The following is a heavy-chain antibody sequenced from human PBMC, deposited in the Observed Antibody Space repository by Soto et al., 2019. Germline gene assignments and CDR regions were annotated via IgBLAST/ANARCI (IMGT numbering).Heavy chain of an antibody. CDR1: RVDLSNFI. D-gene: IGHD6-19*01. Sequence: GASVKVSCKASRVDLSNFIVPWVRQATGLGLEWVGGIIPVFGTANYAQKFQGRVTITADESTSTSYMEVNNLRSEDTAVYYCAKVRYRSPMGYDYGMDVWGQGTTVTVSS. J-gene: IGHJ6*02. V-gene: IGHV1-69*13. CDR2: IIPVFGTA. CDR3: AKVRYRSPMGYDYGMDV.